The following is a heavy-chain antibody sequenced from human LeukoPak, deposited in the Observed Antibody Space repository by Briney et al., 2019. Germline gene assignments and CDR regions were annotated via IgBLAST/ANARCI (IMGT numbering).Heavy chain of an antibody. CDR2: INSDGSTT. D-gene: IGHD6-13*01. J-gene: IGHJ4*02. CDR3: ASGLTSEEAIASK. Sequence: GGSLRLSCAASTFSSHWMHWVRQAPGQGLVWVSRINSDGSTTDYRESVKGRFTVSRDTAENTLYLQMNSLRAEDTAVYYCASGLTSEEAIASKWGQGTLVTVSS. V-gene: IGHV3-74*01. CDR1: TFSSHW.